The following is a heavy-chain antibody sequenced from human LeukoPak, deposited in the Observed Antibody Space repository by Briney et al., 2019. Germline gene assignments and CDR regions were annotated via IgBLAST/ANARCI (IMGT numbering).Heavy chain of an antibody. D-gene: IGHD3-10*01. CDR1: GGSISSYY. CDR3: ARARGAKGYYFDY. V-gene: IGHV4-59*01. CDR2: IYYSGST. J-gene: IGHJ4*02. Sequence: SETLSLTCTVSGGSISSYYWSWIRQPPGEGLEWIGYIYYSGSTNYNPSLKSRVTISVDTSKNQFSLKLSSVTAADTAVYYCARARGAKGYYFDYWGQGTLVTVSS.